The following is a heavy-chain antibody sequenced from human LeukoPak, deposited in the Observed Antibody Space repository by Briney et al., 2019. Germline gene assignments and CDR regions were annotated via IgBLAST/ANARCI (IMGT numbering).Heavy chain of an antibody. CDR3: ARDSTGGNPEYFQH. V-gene: IGHV3-30*03. D-gene: IGHD4-23*01. CDR2: ISYDGSNK. J-gene: IGHJ1*01. Sequence: HPGGSLRLSCAASGFTFSSYSISWVRQAPGKGLEWVAVISYDGSNKYYADSVKGRFTISRDNSKNTLYLQMNSLRAEDTAVYYCARDSTGGNPEYFQHWGQGTLVTVSS. CDR1: GFTFSSYS.